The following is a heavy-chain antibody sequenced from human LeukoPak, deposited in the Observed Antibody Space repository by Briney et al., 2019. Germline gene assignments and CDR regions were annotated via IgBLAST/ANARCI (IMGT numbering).Heavy chain of an antibody. CDR2: IEQDGSEK. Sequence: PGGSLRLSCAASGFTFSGYWMSWVRQAPGKGLEWVANIEQDGSEKYYVDSVKGRFTISRDNAKNSLYLQMNSLRAEDTAVYYCARDEPNLYSGSLGWGQGTLVTVSS. D-gene: IGHD1-26*01. CDR1: GFTFSGYW. CDR3: ARDEPNLYSGSLG. V-gene: IGHV3-7*04. J-gene: IGHJ4*02.